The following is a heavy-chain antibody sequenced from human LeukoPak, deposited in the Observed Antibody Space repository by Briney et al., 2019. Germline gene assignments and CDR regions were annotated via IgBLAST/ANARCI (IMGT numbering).Heavy chain of an antibody. V-gene: IGHV3-30-3*01. CDR2: MSYEETYK. Sequence: GGSLRLSCAASGFGVRDYAMHWVRQAPGKGLEWVAVMSYEETYKNYAEAVKGRFTISRDDSKNTLFLQMSSLRPEDTAVYYCARDFGVIRRSWGQGTLVSVSS. CDR1: GFGVRDYA. D-gene: IGHD3-3*01. CDR3: ARDFGVIRRS. J-gene: IGHJ5*02.